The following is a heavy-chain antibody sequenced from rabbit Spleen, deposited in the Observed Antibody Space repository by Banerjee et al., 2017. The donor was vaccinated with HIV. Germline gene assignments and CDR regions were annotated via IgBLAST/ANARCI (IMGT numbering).Heavy chain of an antibody. V-gene: IGHV1S40*01. Sequence: QSLEESGGDLVKPGASLTLTCTASKFSFSTYYYMCWVRQAPGKGLEWIGCIYISSGSTYYASWAKGRFTISKTSSTTVTLQMTSLTAADTATYFCARGDYHFAYADYPYFDLWGPGTLVTVS. CDR1: KFSFSTYYY. CDR3: ARGDYHFAYADYPYFDL. J-gene: IGHJ4*01. CDR2: IYISSGST. D-gene: IGHD6-1*01.